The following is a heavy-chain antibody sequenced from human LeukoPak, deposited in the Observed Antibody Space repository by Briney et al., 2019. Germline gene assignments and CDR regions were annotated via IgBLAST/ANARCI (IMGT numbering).Heavy chain of an antibody. D-gene: IGHD6-6*01. CDR3: ARVMAARREDLDWFDP. CDR1: GGSISSSGSY. V-gene: IGHV4-39*07. CDR2: IYYSGNT. Sequence: SEILSLTCSVSGGSISSSGSYWGWIRQPPGKELEWIGSIYYSGNTYNPSLKSRVTISVDTSKNQFSLNLTSVNAADTAVYYCARVMAARREDLDWFDPWGQGTLVTVSS. J-gene: IGHJ5*02.